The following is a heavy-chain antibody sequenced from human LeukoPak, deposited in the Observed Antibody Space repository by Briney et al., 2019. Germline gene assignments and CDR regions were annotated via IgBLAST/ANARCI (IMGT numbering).Heavy chain of an antibody. J-gene: IGHJ3*02. D-gene: IGHD3-10*01. Sequence: GASVKVSCKASGYTFTGYYIHWVRQAPGQGLEWMGWINPKNGDTRYALKFQGRVTLTRDASIRTVYMELSRLRSDDTAVYNCARGDYYGSGHDAFDIWGQGTMVTVSS. CDR3: ARGDYYGSGHDAFDI. CDR2: INPKNGDT. CDR1: GYTFTGYY. V-gene: IGHV1-2*02.